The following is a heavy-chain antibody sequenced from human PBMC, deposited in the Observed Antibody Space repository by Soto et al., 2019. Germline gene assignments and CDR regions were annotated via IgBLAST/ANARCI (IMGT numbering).Heavy chain of an antibody. CDR3: AKLGSVGWFDP. CDR2: STPIFGTA. J-gene: IGHJ5*02. D-gene: IGHD7-27*01. CDR1: GGTFSSYG. V-gene: IGHV1-69*13. Sequence: VASVKVSCKPSGGTFSSYGINWLRQAPGQGLEWMGGSTPIFGTANYAKKFQGRVTITADESTSTAYMELSTLRSEDTAVYFCAKLGSVGWFDPWGQGTRVTVSS.